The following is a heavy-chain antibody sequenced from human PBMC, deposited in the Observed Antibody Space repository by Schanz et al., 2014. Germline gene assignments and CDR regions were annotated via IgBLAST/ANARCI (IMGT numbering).Heavy chain of an antibody. CDR2: MYSSGST. CDR3: ARLRGGGVIITT. J-gene: IGHJ5*02. Sequence: QLQLQESGPGLVKASETLSLTCSVSGGSINSGGYRWGWIRQPPGKGLEWIGTMYSSGSTYYNPPLRSRAPLPANTSRTHSSLKVFSGTAADTALYYCARLRGGGVIITTWGQGTLVTVSS. CDR1: GGSINSGGYR. V-gene: IGHV4-39*01. D-gene: IGHD3-10*01.